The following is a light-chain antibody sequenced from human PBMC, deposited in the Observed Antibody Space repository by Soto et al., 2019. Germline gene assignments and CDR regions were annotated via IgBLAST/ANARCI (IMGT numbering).Light chain of an antibody. Sequence: LTQPPSVSVAPGQTARITCGGNNIGGKSVHWYQQKPGQAPVLVVYDDSDRPSGIPDRFSGSNSGDTASLTIRRVEAGDEADYYCHVWDSSSDHYVFGTGTKVTVL. V-gene: IGLV3-21*02. CDR2: DDS. CDR3: HVWDSSSDHYV. J-gene: IGLJ1*01. CDR1: NIGGKS.